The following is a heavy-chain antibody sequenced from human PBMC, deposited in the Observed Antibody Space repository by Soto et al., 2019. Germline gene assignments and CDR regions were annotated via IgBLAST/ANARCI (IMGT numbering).Heavy chain of an antibody. Sequence: PTLVNPTKTLTLTCTFSGFSLINKGVCVGWIVQPPGKALEWLALIYWDDDKRYSPSLKSRLTITKDTSKNQVVLTMTNMDPVDTATYYCAHMSLAAVVYDHGEGWFDTWGQGTLVTVSS. CDR2: IYWDDDK. V-gene: IGHV2-5*02. CDR3: AHMSLAAVVYDHGEGWFDT. J-gene: IGHJ5*02. D-gene: IGHD3-16*01. CDR1: GFSLINKGVC.